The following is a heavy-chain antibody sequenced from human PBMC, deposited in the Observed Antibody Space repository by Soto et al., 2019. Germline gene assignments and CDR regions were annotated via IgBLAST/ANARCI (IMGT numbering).Heavy chain of an antibody. D-gene: IGHD3-22*01. V-gene: IGHV4-39*01. CDR2: IYYSGST. J-gene: IGHJ3*02. CDR3: ARHLYYYDSSGYYQADAFDI. CDR1: GGSISSSSYY. Sequence: SETLSLTCTVSGGSISSSSYYWGWIRQPPGKGLEWIGSIYYSGSTYYNPSLKSRVTISVDTSKNQFSLKLSSVTAADTAVYYCARHLYYYDSSGYYQADAFDIWGQGTMVTVSS.